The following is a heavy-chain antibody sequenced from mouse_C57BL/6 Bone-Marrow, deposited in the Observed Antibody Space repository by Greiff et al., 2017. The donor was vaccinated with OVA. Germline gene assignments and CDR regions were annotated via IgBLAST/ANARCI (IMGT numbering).Heavy chain of an antibody. CDR1: GYTFTDYE. D-gene: IGHD2-5*01. CDR2: IDPETGGT. CDR3: TRGYSNYDAMDY. V-gene: IGHV1-15*01. J-gene: IGHJ4*01. Sequence: QVQLKQSGAELVRPGASVTLSCKASGYTFTDYEMHWVKQTPVHGLEWIGAIDPETGGTAYTQKFKGKAILTADKSSSTAYMELRSLTSEDAAVYYCTRGYSNYDAMDYWCQGTSVTVSA.